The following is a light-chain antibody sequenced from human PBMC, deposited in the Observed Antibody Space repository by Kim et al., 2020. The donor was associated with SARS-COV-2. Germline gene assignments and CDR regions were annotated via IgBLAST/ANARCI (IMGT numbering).Light chain of an antibody. J-gene: IGLJ1*01. CDR3: SSHSTTNTLV. CDR1: SSDVGAYNY. Sequence: QSALTQPASVSGSPGQSITISCTGTSSDVGAYNYVAWYQQRPGKGPKLMIYDVNNRPSGVSNRFSGSKSGNTASLTISGLQAEDEADYYCSSHSTTNTLVFGTGTRVTVL. V-gene: IGLV2-14*03. CDR2: DVN.